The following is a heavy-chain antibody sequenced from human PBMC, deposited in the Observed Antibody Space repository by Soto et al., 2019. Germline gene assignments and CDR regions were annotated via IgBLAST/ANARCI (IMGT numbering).Heavy chain of an antibody. D-gene: IGHD6-13*01. J-gene: IGHJ4*02. Sequence: QVQLQESGPGLVKPSQTLSLTCTVSGGSISSGGYYWSWIRQHPGKGLEWIGYIYYSGSTYYNPSLKSRVTISVDTSKNQFSLKLSSVTAADTAVYYCVREGDSSSWIDYWGQGTLVTVSS. CDR1: GGSISSGGYY. CDR2: IYYSGST. CDR3: VREGDSSSWIDY. V-gene: IGHV4-31*03.